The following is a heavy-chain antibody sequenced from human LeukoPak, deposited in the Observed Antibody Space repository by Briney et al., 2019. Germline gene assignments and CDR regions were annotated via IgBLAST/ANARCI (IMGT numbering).Heavy chain of an antibody. CDR3: ARVNCGGDCYAFYYYYGMDV. J-gene: IGHJ6*02. CDR2: ISRSGSTI. Sequence: GGSLRLSCAASGFTFSSYEMNWVRQAPGKGLEWVSYISRSGSTIYYADSVKGRFTISRDNAKNSLYLQMNSLRAEDTAVYYCARVNCGGDCYAFYYYYGMDVWGQGTTVTVSS. V-gene: IGHV3-48*03. D-gene: IGHD2-21*02. CDR1: GFTFSSYE.